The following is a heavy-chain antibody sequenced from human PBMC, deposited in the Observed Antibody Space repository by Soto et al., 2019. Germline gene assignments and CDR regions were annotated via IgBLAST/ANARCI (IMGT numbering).Heavy chain of an antibody. D-gene: IGHD3-22*01. CDR2: ISGSGGST. CDR3: AKDLRPDYYDSSGYYYFDY. J-gene: IGHJ4*02. Sequence: GGSLRLSCAASGFTFSSYAMSWVRQAPGKGLEWVSAISGSGGSTYYADSVKGRFTISRDNSKNTLYLQMNSLRAEDTAVYYCAKDLRPDYYDSSGYYYFDYWGQGTLVTVSS. V-gene: IGHV3-23*01. CDR1: GFTFSSYA.